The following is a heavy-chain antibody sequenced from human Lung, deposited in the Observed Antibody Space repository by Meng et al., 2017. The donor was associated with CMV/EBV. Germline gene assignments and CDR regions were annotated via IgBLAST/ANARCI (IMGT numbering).Heavy chain of an antibody. CDR2: IYYSGST. CDR3: ARQESSWYYFDY. CDR1: GGSISSSSYY. Sequence: SXTXSLXCTVSGGSISSSSYYWGWIRQPPGKGLEWIGSIYYSGSTYYNPSLKSRVTISVDTSKNQFSLKLSSVTAADTAVYYCARQESSWYYFDYWRQVTLVTVSS. J-gene: IGHJ4*02. V-gene: IGHV4-39*01. D-gene: IGHD6-13*01.